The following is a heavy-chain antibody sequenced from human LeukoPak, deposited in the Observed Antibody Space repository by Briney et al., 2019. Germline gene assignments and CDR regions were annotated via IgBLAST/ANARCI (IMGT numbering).Heavy chain of an antibody. Sequence: GGSLRLSCAASGFTFSSYWMHWVRQAPGKGLVWVSRINTDGSSTSYADSVKGRFTVSRDNAKNTLYLQMNSLRAEDTAVYYCAGDPGGVLVNYYFDFWGQGTLVTVSS. CDR2: INTDGSST. CDR1: GFTFSSYW. D-gene: IGHD2-8*02. CDR3: AGDPGGVLVNYYFDF. J-gene: IGHJ4*02. V-gene: IGHV3-74*01.